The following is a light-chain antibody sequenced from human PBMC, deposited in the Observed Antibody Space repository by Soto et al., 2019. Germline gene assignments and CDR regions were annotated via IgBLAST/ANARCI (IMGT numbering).Light chain of an antibody. CDR2: GAS. J-gene: IGKJ5*01. CDR3: QQYGSSPPIT. V-gene: IGKV3-20*01. CDR1: QSVSSSY. Sequence: ELVLTQSPGTLSLSPGVRATLSCRASQSVSSSYLAWHQQKPGQSPRLLISGASSRATGIPDRFSGSGSGTDFTLTISRLEPEDFAVYYCQQYGSSPPITFGQGTRLEIK.